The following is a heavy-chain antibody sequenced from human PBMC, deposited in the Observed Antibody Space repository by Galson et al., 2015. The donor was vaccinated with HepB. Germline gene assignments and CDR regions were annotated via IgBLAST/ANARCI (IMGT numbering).Heavy chain of an antibody. CDR2: INPYSGGT. V-gene: IGHV1-2*06. CDR3: ARGGAVGGPKFNWFDP. CDR1: RYTFTAYH. J-gene: IGHJ5*02. D-gene: IGHD2-15*01. Sequence: SVKVSCKASRYTFTAYHIHWVRQAPGHGLEWMGRINPYSGGTNYAQKFQGRVTMTRDTSITTAYMELSRLRSDDTAVYYCARGGAVGGPKFNWFDPWGQGTLVTVSS.